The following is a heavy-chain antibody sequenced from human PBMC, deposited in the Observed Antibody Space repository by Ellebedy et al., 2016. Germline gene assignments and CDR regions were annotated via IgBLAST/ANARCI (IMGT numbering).Heavy chain of an antibody. CDR3: ARVPSSGSYYVVN. D-gene: IGHD3-10*01. V-gene: IGHV1-2*02. CDR2: INPNSGGT. J-gene: IGHJ4*02. Sequence: ASVKVSCXASGYTFTGYYMHWVRQAPGQGLEWMGWINPNSGGTNYAQKFQGRVTITADESTSTAYMELSSLRSEDTAVYYCARVPSSGSYYVVNWGQGTLVTVSS. CDR1: GYTFTGYY.